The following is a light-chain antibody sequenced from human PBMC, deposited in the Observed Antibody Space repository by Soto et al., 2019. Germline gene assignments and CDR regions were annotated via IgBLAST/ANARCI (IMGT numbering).Light chain of an antibody. CDR2: GAS. CDR1: QHISSN. Sequence: EVALTQSPDTLSVSPGERATLSCRARQHISSNLAWYQQKPGQAPRLLIHGASTRATGVPARFSGSGSGTEFTLTISSLQSEDFAVHYCQQYNNWPPLTFGGWTKVEIK. V-gene: IGKV3-15*01. J-gene: IGKJ4*01. CDR3: QQYNNWPPLT.